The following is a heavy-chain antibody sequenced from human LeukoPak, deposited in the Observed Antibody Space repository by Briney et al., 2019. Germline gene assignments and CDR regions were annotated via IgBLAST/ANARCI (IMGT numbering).Heavy chain of an antibody. CDR2: NSSDGSTT. CDR1: GFTFSSCW. D-gene: IGHD3-10*01. J-gene: IGHJ4*02. V-gene: IGHV3-74*01. Sequence: GGSLRLSCAASGFTFSSCWMHWVRQAPGKGLVWVSRNSSDGSTTSYADSVKGRFTISRDNAKNTLFLQMNSLRAEDTAVYYCATPSYGSGSYYNGNPDYWGQGTLVTVSS. CDR3: ATPSYGSGSYYNGNPDY.